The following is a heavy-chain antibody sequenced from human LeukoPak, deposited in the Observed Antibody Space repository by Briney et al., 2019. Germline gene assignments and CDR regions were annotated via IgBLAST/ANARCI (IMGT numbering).Heavy chain of an antibody. Sequence: SETLSLTCTVSGGSISGCDCYWGWIRQPPGKGLEWIASIYYSGSTYYNPSLKSRVTISVDTSKNQFSLKLNSVTAADTAVYYCARRNYYFDYWGQGTLVTVSS. CDR1: GGSISGCDCY. J-gene: IGHJ4*02. CDR2: IYYSGST. V-gene: IGHV4-39*01. CDR3: ARRNYYFDY.